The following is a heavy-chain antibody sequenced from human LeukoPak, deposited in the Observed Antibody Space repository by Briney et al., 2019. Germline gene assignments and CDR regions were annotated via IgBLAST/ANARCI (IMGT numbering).Heavy chain of an antibody. V-gene: IGHV4-34*01. CDR3: ARGCVVTYTGYYMDV. D-gene: IGHD1-26*01. CDR2: INHSGST. CDR1: GGSFSGYY. J-gene: IGHJ6*03. Sequence: PSETLSLTCAVYGGSFSGYYWSWTRQPPGKGLEWIGEINHSGSTNYNPSLKSRVTISVDTSKNQFSLKLSSVTAADTAVYYCARGCVVTYTGYYMDVWGKGTTVTVSS.